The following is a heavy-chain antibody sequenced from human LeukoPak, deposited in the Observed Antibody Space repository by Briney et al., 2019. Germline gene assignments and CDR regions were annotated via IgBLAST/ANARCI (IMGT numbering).Heavy chain of an antibody. V-gene: IGHV1-69*04. CDR2: IIPILGIA. CDR1: GGTFSSYA. Sequence: SVKVSCKASGGTFSSYAISWVRQAPGQGLEWMGRIIPILGIANYAQKFQGRVTITADKSTSTAYMELSSLRSEDTAVYYCARYRSGLGSDYWGQGTLVTVSS. D-gene: IGHD6-19*01. CDR3: ARYRSGLGSDY. J-gene: IGHJ4*02.